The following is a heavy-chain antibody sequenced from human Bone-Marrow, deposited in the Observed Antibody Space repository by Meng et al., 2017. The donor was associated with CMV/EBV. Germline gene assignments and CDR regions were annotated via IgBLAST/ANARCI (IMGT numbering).Heavy chain of an antibody. J-gene: IGHJ6*02. CDR1: GGSISSYY. CDR2: IYYSGST. Sequence: SETLSLTCTVSGGSISSYYWSWIRQPPGKGLEWIGYIYYSGSTYYNPSLKSRVTISVDTSKNQFSLKLSSVTAADTAVYYCARDRVYYDFWSGYSSGMDVWGQGTTVTVSS. CDR3: ARDRVYYDFWSGYSSGMDV. V-gene: IGHV4-59*01. D-gene: IGHD3-3*01.